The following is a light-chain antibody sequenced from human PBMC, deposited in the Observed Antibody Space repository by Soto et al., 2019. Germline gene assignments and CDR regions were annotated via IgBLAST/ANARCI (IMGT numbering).Light chain of an antibody. V-gene: IGLV2-8*01. J-gene: IGLJ2*01. Sequence: QPVLTQPPSASGSPGQSVTISCTGTSSDVGDYKFVSWYQQHPDKAPKLLIYEVSRRPSGVPDRFSGSKSGNTASLTVSGLQAEDEADYYCSSYAGNNNVVFGGGTKVTVL. CDR3: SSYAGNNNVV. CDR2: EVS. CDR1: SSDVGDYKF.